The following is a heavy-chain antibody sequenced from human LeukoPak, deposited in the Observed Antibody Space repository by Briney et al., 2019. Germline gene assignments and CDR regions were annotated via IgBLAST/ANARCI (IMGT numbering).Heavy chain of an antibody. V-gene: IGHV3-30*02. J-gene: IGHJ6*03. Sequence: GGSLRLSCAASGFTFSSYGMHWVRQAPGKGLEWVAFIRYDGSNKYYADSVRGRFTISRDNAENSLYLQMNSLRDEDTAVYYCARDPYSGGYGAYYYYYMDVWGKGTTVTVSS. D-gene: IGHD6-19*01. CDR3: ARDPYSGGYGAYYYYYMDV. CDR2: IRYDGSNK. CDR1: GFTFSSYG.